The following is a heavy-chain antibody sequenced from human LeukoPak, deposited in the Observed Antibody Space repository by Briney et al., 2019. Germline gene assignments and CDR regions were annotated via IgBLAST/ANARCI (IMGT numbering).Heavy chain of an antibody. CDR2: ISAYNGNT. CDR3: ARGPDSGYDRGSYYYYGMDV. J-gene: IGHJ6*02. Sequence: ASVKVSCKASGYTFTSYGISWVRQAPGQGLEWMGWISAYNGNTNYAQKLQGRVTMTTDTSTSTAYMELRSLRSDDTAVYYCARGPDSGYDRGSYYYYGMDVWGQGTTVTVSS. CDR1: GYTFTSYG. D-gene: IGHD5-12*01. V-gene: IGHV1-18*01.